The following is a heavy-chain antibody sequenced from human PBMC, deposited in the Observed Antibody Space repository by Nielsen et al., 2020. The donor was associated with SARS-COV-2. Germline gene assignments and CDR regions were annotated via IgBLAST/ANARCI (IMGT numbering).Heavy chain of an antibody. CDR1: GNTFSRHG. J-gene: IGHJ4*02. CDR3: ARRYSGYAGFDY. V-gene: IGHV3-48*01. Sequence: GESLKISCAASGNTFSRHGMHWVRQAPGKGLEWISYISSTSTTMLYADSVKGRFTIFRDDSKNTLFLEMNSLRVDDTAVYYCARRYSGYAGFDYWGQGTLVTVSS. CDR2: ISSTSTTM. D-gene: IGHD5-12*01.